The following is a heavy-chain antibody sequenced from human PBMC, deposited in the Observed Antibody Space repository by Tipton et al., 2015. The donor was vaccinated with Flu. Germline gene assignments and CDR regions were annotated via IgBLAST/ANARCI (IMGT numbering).Heavy chain of an antibody. Sequence: QLVQSGAEVKKPGASVKVSCKASGYTFTSYDINWVRQATGQGLEWMGWMNPNSGNTGYAQKFQGRVTMTRNTSISTAYMELSSLRSEDTAVYYCATLHCSSPSCQFDYWGQGTLVTVSS. J-gene: IGHJ4*02. D-gene: IGHD2-2*01. CDR1: GYTFTSYD. V-gene: IGHV1-8*01. CDR3: ATLHCSSPSCQFDY. CDR2: MNPNSGNT.